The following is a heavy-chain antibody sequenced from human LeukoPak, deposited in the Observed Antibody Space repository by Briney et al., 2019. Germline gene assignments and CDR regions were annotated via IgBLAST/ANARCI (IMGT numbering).Heavy chain of an antibody. Sequence: SETLSLTCTVSGGSITSSSYYWGWIRQPPGKGLEWIGSIYYSGSTYYNPSLKSRVTISVDTSKNQFSLKLSSVTAADTAVYYCARVRNYYDTSGYYALDYWGQGTLVTVSS. CDR2: IYYSGST. CDR3: ARVRNYYDTSGYYALDY. CDR1: GGSITSSSYY. D-gene: IGHD3-22*01. J-gene: IGHJ4*02. V-gene: IGHV4-39*07.